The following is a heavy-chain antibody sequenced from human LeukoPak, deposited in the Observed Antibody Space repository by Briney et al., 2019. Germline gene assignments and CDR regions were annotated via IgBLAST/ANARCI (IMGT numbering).Heavy chain of an antibody. CDR1: GGSISGWY. CDR3: ARDTGGYGRFDP. CDR2: IYGSGYT. Sequence: SETLSLTCTVSGGSISGWYWSWIRQPPGKGLEWIGYIYGSGYTNYNPSLKSRVTMSIDTSKNHFSLKLTSVTAADTAVYYCARDTGGYGRFDPWGQGTLVTVSS. V-gene: IGHV4-4*08. D-gene: IGHD2-8*02. J-gene: IGHJ5*02.